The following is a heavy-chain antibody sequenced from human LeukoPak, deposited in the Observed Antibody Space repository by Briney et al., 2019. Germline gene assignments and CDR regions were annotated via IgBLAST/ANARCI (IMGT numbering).Heavy chain of an antibody. Sequence: ASGKVSCNASGGTFSSYAISWVRQAPGQGLEWMGGIIPIFGTANSAQKFQGRVTITTDESTSTAYLELSSLRSEDTAVYYCAGGNYYFDYWGQGTLVTVSS. CDR3: AGGNYYFDY. D-gene: IGHD1-7*01. CDR1: GGTFSSYA. J-gene: IGHJ4*02. V-gene: IGHV1-69*05. CDR2: IIPIFGTA.